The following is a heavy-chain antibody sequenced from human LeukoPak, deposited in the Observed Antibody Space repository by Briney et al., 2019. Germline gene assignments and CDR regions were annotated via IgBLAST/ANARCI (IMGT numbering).Heavy chain of an antibody. CDR3: ARLEGYYYQYIHI. Sequence: PSETLSLTWFVSGGSISTYHWAWIRQPAGKGLEWIGRIYGGGSANYNPSLKSRVTMSVDKSKKQVSLKLSSVTAADTAVYYCARLEGYYYQYIHIWGKGTTVTVSS. CDR2: IYGGGSA. J-gene: IGHJ6*03. CDR1: GGSISTYH. V-gene: IGHV4-4*07.